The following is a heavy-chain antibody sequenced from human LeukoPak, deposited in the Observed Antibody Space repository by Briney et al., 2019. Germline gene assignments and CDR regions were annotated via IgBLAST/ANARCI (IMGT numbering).Heavy chain of an antibody. Sequence: KESVPTPVKPTQTLTLSCTFSGLSLTTSGVGVGWIRQPPGKALEWLALIYWDDGKRYSPSLKSRLTITKDTSKNQVVLTTTNMDPVDTATYYCAHSPPYCSSTSCTGGRFDPWGQGTLVTVSS. V-gene: IGHV2-5*02. D-gene: IGHD2-2*01. J-gene: IGHJ5*02. CDR3: AHSPPYCSSTSCTGGRFDP. CDR1: GLSLTTSGVG. CDR2: IYWDDGK.